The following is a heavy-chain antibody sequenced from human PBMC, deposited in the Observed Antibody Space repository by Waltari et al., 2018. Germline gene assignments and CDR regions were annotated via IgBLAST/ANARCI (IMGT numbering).Heavy chain of an antibody. CDR1: GFTFSRYW. CDR3: AKSRGFEY. V-gene: IGHV3-7*01. D-gene: IGHD2-2*01. CDR2: INYDGSQK. Sequence: EVQLVESGGGLVRPGGSRSLSCGASGFTFSRYWRSWVRQTPGKGLEWVANINYDGSQKYYVDSVKGRFTISRDNAKNSVYLQMNSLRVEDTAVYYCAKSRGFEYWGQGTLITVSS. J-gene: IGHJ4*02.